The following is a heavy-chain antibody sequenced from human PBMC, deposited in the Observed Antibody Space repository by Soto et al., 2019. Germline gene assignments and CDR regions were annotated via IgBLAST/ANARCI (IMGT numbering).Heavy chain of an antibody. CDR2: IIPILGIA. D-gene: IGHD2-15*01. CDR3: ARSYCSGGSCYSSGYYIDV. V-gene: IGHV1-69*02. Sequence: GASVKVSCKASGGTFSSYTISWVRPAPGQGLEWMGRIIPILGIANYAQKFQGRATITADKSTSTAYMELSSLRSEDTAVYYCARSYCSGGSCYSSGYYIDVWSKGTTVTVS. CDR1: GGTFSSYT. J-gene: IGHJ6*03.